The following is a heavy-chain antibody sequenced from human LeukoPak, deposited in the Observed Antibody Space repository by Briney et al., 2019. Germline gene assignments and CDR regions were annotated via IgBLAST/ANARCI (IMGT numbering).Heavy chain of an antibody. CDR2: FDPEDGET. Sequence: ASVKVSCKVSGYTLTELSMHWVRQAPGKGLEWMGGFDPEDGETIYAQKFQGRVTMTEDTSTDTAYTELSSLRSEDTAVYYCATGCSSTSCYRFYYYYMDVWGKGTTVTVSS. J-gene: IGHJ6*03. CDR3: ATGCSSTSCYRFYYYYMDV. CDR1: GYTLTELS. V-gene: IGHV1-24*01. D-gene: IGHD2-2*02.